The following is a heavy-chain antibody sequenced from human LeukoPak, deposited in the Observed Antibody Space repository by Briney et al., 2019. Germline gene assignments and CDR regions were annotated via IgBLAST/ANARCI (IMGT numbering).Heavy chain of an antibody. J-gene: IGHJ4*02. CDR3: ARVVGATPYYFDY. Sequence: TLQTLSLTCTVSGGSISSGSYYWSWIRQPAGKGLEWIGRIYTSGSTNYNPSLKSRVTISVDTSKNQFSLKLSSVTAADTAVYYCARVVGATPYYFDYWGQGTLVTVSS. D-gene: IGHD1-26*01. CDR2: IYTSGST. CDR1: GGSISSGSYY. V-gene: IGHV4-61*02.